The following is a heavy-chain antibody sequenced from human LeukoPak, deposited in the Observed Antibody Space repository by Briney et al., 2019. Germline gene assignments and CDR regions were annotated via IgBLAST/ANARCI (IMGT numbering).Heavy chain of an antibody. D-gene: IGHD6-19*01. CDR1: GYTFTSYD. CDR3: ARVGTVAGTFIFRY. CDR2: MNPNSGNT. V-gene: IGHV1-8*03. Sequence: ASVKVSCKASGYTFTSYDINWVRQAPGQGLEWMGRMNPNSGNTDYAQKFQGRVTITRNTSISTAYMELSRLRSEDTAVYYCARVGTVAGTFIFRYWGQGTLVTVSS. J-gene: IGHJ4*02.